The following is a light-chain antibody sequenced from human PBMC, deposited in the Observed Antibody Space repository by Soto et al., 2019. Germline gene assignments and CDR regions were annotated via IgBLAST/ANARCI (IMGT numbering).Light chain of an antibody. CDR1: QSISSW. V-gene: IGKV1-5*01. Sequence: DIQMTQSPSTLSASVGDRVTITCRASQSISSWLAWYQQKPGKAPKLLIYDASRLESGVPSRFSGSGSGTEFTLTISSLQPEDFATYYCQQTYTLPRTFAQGTKVDIK. CDR2: DAS. CDR3: QQTYTLPRT. J-gene: IGKJ1*01.